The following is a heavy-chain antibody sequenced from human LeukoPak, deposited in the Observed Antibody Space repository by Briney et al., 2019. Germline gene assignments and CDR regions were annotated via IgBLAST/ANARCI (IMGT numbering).Heavy chain of an antibody. CDR1: GGSISIYY. Sequence: SETLSLTCTVSGGSISIYYWSWIRQPAGKGLEWIGRIYTSGSTNYNPSLKSRVTMSVDTSKNQFSLKLTSVTAADTAVYYCAKSNGYGLVDIWGQGTMVTVSS. CDR3: AKSNGYGLVDI. J-gene: IGHJ3*02. CDR2: IYTSGST. V-gene: IGHV4-4*07. D-gene: IGHD3-10*01.